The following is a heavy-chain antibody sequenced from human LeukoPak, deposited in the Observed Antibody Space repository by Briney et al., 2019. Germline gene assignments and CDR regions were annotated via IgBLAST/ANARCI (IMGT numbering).Heavy chain of an antibody. V-gene: IGHV4-34*01. Sequence: SETLSLTCAVYGGSFSGYYWSWIRQPPGKGLEWIGEINHSGSTNYNPSLKSRVTISVDTSKNQFSLKLSSVTAADTAVYYCARGPIAVAGLYYYYYGMDVWGQGTTDTVSS. D-gene: IGHD6-19*01. J-gene: IGHJ6*02. CDR3: ARGPIAVAGLYYYYYGMDV. CDR1: GGSFSGYY. CDR2: INHSGST.